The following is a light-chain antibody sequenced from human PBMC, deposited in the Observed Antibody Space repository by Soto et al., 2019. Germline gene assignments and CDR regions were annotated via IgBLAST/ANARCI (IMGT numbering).Light chain of an antibody. V-gene: IGLV2-8*01. CDR2: DVS. J-gene: IGLJ2*01. CDR1: SSDVGGYNY. Sequence: QSALTQPPSASGSPGQSVTISCTGTSSDVGGYNYVSWYQQDPGKAPKLLIHDVSKRPSGVPDRFSGSKSGNAASLTVSGLQAEDEADYYCGSYAGSKGVVFGGGTKVTVL. CDR3: GSYAGSKGVV.